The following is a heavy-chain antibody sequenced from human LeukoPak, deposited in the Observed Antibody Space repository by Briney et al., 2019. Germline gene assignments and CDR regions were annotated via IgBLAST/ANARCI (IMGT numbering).Heavy chain of an antibody. J-gene: IGHJ6*03. V-gene: IGHV1-2*06. Sequence: GASVKVSCKASGYTFTGYYMHWVRQAPGQGLEWMGRINPNSGGTNYAQKFQGRVNMHRETSIRTAYMELSRLRSDDTAVYYCARGYSTYYYYYMDVWGKGTTVTVSS. D-gene: IGHD4-11*01. CDR3: ARGYSTYYYYYMDV. CDR2: INPNSGGT. CDR1: GYTFTGYY.